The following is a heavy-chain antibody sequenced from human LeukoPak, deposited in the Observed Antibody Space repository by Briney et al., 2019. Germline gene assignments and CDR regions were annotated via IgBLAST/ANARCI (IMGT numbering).Heavy chain of an antibody. V-gene: IGHV4-39*07. Sequence: SETLSLTCTVSGGSISSSTYFWGWIRQPPGKGLEWIGTIYYSGSTYYNPSLKSRVTISVDTSKNQFSLKLSSVTAADTAVYYCAREDAFDIWGQGTMVTVSS. CDR3: AREDAFDI. CDR1: GGSISSSTYF. CDR2: IYYSGST. J-gene: IGHJ3*02.